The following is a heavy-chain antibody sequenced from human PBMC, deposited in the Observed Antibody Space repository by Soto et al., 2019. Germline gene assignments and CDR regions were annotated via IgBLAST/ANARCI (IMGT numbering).Heavy chain of an antibody. J-gene: IGHJ4*02. CDR1: GYTFTSYA. V-gene: IGHV1-3*01. Sequence: QVQLVQSGAEVKKPGASVKVSCKASGYTFTSYAMHWVRQAPGQRLEWMGWINAGNGNTKYSQKFQGRVTITRDASASTAYMELSSLRSEDTAVYYCARDHYAARWANYFDYWGQGTLVTVSS. CDR2: INAGNGNT. CDR3: ARDHYAARWANYFDY. D-gene: IGHD2-2*01.